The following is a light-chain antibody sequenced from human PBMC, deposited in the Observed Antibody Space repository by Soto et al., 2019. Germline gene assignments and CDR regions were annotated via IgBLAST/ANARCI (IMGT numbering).Light chain of an antibody. J-gene: IGKJ4*01. Sequence: EIVLTQSPGTLSLSPGERATLSCRASQSVSSSYLAWYQQKPGQAPRLLMYGASSRASGIPDRFSGSGSGTDFTLTISRLEPEDFAVYYCQQYGSAPLAFGGGTKVDI. CDR2: GAS. CDR3: QQYGSAPLA. V-gene: IGKV3-20*01. CDR1: QSVSSSY.